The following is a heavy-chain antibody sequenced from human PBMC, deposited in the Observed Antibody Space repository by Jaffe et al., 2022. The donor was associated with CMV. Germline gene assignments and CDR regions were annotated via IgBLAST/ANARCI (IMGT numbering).Heavy chain of an antibody. J-gene: IGHJ6*02. Sequence: EVQLLESGGGLVQPGDSLRLSCSASGFTFTTFAMTWVRQAPGKGLEWVSGISAIGDATYHADSVKGRFTISRDNSKNTLYLHMNSLRAEDTALYYCAKGILYSRDGIDVWGQGTTVTVSS. D-gene: IGHD3-3*01. CDR3: AKGILYSRDGIDV. CDR1: GFTFTTFA. CDR2: ISAIGDAT. V-gene: IGHV3-23*01.